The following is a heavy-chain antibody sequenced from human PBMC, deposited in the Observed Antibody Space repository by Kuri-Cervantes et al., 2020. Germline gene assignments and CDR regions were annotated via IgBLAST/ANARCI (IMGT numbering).Heavy chain of an antibody. D-gene: IGHD5-18*01. CDR3: ARASRGYSYGYHY. CDR2: IYYSGST. J-gene: IGHJ4*02. V-gene: IGHV4-59*01. CDR1: GGSISSYH. Sequence: ESLKISCTVSGGSISSYHWSWVRQPPGKGLEWIGYIYYSGSTNYNPSLKSRVTISVDTSKNQFSLKLSSVTAADTAVYYCARASRGYSYGYHYWGQGTLVTVSS.